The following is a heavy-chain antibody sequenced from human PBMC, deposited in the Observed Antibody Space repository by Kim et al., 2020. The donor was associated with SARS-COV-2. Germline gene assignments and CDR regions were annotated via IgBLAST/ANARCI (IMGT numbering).Heavy chain of an antibody. D-gene: IGHD2-15*01. CDR2: INAGNGNT. J-gene: IGHJ6*02. V-gene: IGHV1-3*01. Sequence: ASVKVSCKASGYTFTSYAMHWVRQAPGQRLEWMGWINAGNGNTKYSQKFQGRVTITRDTSASTAYMELSSLRSEDTAVYYCARGWNYYYAMDVWGQGTTVTVSS. CDR1: GYTFTSYA. CDR3: ARGWNYYYAMDV.